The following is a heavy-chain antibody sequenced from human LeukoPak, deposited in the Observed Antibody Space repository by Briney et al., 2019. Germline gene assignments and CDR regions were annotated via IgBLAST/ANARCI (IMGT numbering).Heavy chain of an antibody. D-gene: IGHD5-18*01. CDR2: IYTSGST. Sequence: SETLSLTCTVSGDSISNYYWSWIRQPAGKGLEWIGRIYTSGSTNYNPSLKSRVTMSVDTSKNQFSLKLSSVTAADTAVYYCARARRDTAMSYNWFDPWGQGTLVTVSS. CDR1: GDSISNYY. J-gene: IGHJ5*02. V-gene: IGHV4-4*07. CDR3: ARARRDTAMSYNWFDP.